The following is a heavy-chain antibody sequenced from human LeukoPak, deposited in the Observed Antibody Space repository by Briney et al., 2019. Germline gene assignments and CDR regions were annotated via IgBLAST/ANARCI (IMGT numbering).Heavy chain of an antibody. CDR2: ISGSGGST. J-gene: IGHJ4*02. D-gene: IGHD3-22*01. V-gene: IGHV3-23*01. CDR3: AGSDGSGYS. CDR1: GFTVSSNY. Sequence: GGSLRLSCAASGFTVSSNYMTWVGQAPGKGLEWVSSISGSGGSTLYADAVQGRFTISRDNSKNTLYLQMNSLRSEDTAIYYCAGSDGSGYSGGQGILVTVSS.